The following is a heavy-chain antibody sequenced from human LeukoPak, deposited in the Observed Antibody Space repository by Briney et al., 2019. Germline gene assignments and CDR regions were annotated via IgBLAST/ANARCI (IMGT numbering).Heavy chain of an antibody. D-gene: IGHD2-2*01. CDR1: GGSISPCY. CDR3: ARRRCTSCPFDY. Sequence: SETLSLTCTVSGGSISPCYWSWIRQPPGKGLEWMGYINDSGATNYIPSLRSRVTISVDTSKNQFSLKLSSVTAADTAVYYCARRRCTSCPFDYWGQGTLVTVSS. V-gene: IGHV4-59*08. CDR2: INDSGAT. J-gene: IGHJ4*02.